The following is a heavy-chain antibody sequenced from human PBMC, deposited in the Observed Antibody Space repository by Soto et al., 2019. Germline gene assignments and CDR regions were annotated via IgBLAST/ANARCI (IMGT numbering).Heavy chain of an antibody. V-gene: IGHV1-24*01. CDR1: GYTHTELS. D-gene: IGHD2-8*01. Sequence: ASVKASCKVSGYTHTELSMHWVRQAPGKGLEWMGGFDPEDGETIYAQKFQGRVTMTEDTSTDTAYMELSSLRSEDTAVYYCATVTKTGPGYYYYYGMDVWGQGTTVTVSS. CDR2: FDPEDGET. CDR3: ATVTKTGPGYYYYYGMDV. J-gene: IGHJ6*02.